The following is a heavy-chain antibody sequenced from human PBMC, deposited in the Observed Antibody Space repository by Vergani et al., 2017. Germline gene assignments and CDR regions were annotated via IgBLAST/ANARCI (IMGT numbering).Heavy chain of an antibody. V-gene: IGHV1-58*02. CDR3: AAAGNLSYVGYYYYMDV. CDR1: GFTFTSSA. Sequence: QLVQSGAEVKKPGTSVKVSCKASGFTFTSSAMQWVRQARGQRLEWIGWLVVGSGNTNYAQKFQERVTITRDMATSTAYMEMRRLRSEDTAVYYCAAAGNLSYVGYYYYMDVWGKGTTVTVSS. J-gene: IGHJ6*03. D-gene: IGHD1-26*01. CDR2: LVVGSGNT.